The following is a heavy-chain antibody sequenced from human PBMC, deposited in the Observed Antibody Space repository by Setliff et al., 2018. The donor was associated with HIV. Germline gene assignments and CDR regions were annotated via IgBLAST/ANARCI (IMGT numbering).Heavy chain of an antibody. CDR3: AREGLWNCHGGTCNDGLDI. V-gene: IGHV4-4*07. CDR1: GGSIGTYY. D-gene: IGHD2-15*01. Sequence: TSETLSLTCTVSGGSIGTYYWNWIRLPAGKGLEWIGRIYASGTNYNPSLKSRVTMSLDTSKRQFSLKLTSVTAADTAVYYCAREGLWNCHGGTCNDGLDIWGQGTKVTVSS. CDR2: IYASGT. J-gene: IGHJ3*02.